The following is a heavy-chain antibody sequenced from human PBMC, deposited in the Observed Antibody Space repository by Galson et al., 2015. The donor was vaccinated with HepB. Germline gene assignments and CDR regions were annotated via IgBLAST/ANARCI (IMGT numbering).Heavy chain of an antibody. J-gene: IGHJ4*02. D-gene: IGHD2-2*01. Sequence: SVKVSCKASGYTFSTYSINWVRQATGQGLEWMGWMNPNSGKTGYAQKFQGRVTMTRDTSISTAYMELSSLRSEDTAVYYCARAPAGGLLGYWGRGTLVTVSS. CDR2: MNPNSGKT. V-gene: IGHV1-8*01. CDR3: ARAPAGGLLGY. CDR1: GYTFSTYS.